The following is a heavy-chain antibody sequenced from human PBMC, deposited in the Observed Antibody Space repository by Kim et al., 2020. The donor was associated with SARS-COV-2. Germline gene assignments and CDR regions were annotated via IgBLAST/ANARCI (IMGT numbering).Heavy chain of an antibody. D-gene: IGHD3-9*01. V-gene: IGHV1-69*13. CDR1: GGTFSSYA. CDR2: IIPIFGTA. CDR3: ARDWRQYYDILTGLPDDYYYYYGMDV. Sequence: SVKVSCKASGGTFSSYAISWVRQAPGQGLEWMGGIIPIFGTANYAQKFQGRVTITADESTSTAYMELSSLRSEDTAVYYCARDWRQYYDILTGLPDDYYYYYGMDVWGQGTTVTVSS. J-gene: IGHJ6*02.